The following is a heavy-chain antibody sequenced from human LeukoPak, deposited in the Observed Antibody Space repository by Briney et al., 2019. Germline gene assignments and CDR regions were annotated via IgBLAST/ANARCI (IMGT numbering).Heavy chain of an antibody. J-gene: IGHJ4*02. D-gene: IGHD3-9*01. V-gene: IGHV3-30*02. CDR3: AKDGYFDWLSNWSFDY. CDR1: GFTFSSYG. CDR2: IRYDGSNK. Sequence: PGGSLRLSCAASGFTFSSYGMHWVRQAPGKGLEWVAFIRYDGSNKYYADSVKGRFTISRDNSKNTLYLQMNSLRAEDTAVYCCAKDGYFDWLSNWSFDYWGQGTLVTVSS.